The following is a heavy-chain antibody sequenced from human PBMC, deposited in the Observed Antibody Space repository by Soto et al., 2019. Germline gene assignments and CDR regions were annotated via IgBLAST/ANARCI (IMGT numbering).Heavy chain of an antibody. CDR1: GFTFSGYG. V-gene: IGHV3-30*18. Sequence: GGSLRLSCAASGFTFSGYGMHWVRQAPGKGLEWVAVISYDGSNKYYADSVKGRFTISRDNSKNTLYLQMNSLRAEDTAVYYCAKDRDIAKWELLYYFDYWGQGTLVTVSS. J-gene: IGHJ4*02. CDR2: ISYDGSNK. CDR3: AKDRDIAKWELLYYFDY. D-gene: IGHD1-26*01.